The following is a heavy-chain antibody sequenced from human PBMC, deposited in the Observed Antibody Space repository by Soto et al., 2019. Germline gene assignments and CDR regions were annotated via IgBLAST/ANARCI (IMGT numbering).Heavy chain of an antibody. CDR2: INPNSGGT. CDR3: ARAEFSYYDSSGYSQDYYYYGMDV. D-gene: IGHD3-22*01. J-gene: IGHJ6*02. CDR1: GYTFTGYY. Sequence: ASVKVSCKASGYTFTGYYMHWMRQAPGQGLEWMGWINPNSGGTNYAQKFQGWVTMTRDTSISTAYMELSRLRSDDTAVYYCARAEFSYYDSSGYSQDYYYYGMDVWGQGTTVTVSS. V-gene: IGHV1-2*04.